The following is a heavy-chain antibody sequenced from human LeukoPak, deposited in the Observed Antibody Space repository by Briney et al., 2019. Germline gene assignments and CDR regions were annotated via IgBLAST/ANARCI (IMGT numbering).Heavy chain of an antibody. J-gene: IGHJ4*02. V-gene: IGHV4-59*01. CDR3: ERGGSGLFDY. Sequence: SETLSLTCTVSGGSISSYYWSWIRQPPGKGLEWIGYIYYSGSTNYNPSLKSRVTISVDTSKNQFSLKLSSVTAADTAVYYCERGGSGLFDYWGQGTLVTVSS. CDR1: GGSISSYY. D-gene: IGHD6-19*01. CDR2: IYYSGST.